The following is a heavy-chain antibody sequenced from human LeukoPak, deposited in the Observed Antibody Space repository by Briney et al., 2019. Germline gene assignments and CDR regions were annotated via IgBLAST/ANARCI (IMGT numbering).Heavy chain of an antibody. D-gene: IGHD6-19*01. CDR1: GFSVSSFG. V-gene: IGHV3-23*01. CDR3: AQGFSSGWYPY. CDR2: ISVNGETI. Sequence: GGSLRLSCAVSGFSVSSFGMSWVRQAPGKGLEWISAISVNGETIWYADSVRGRFIISRDNSKNTLYLQLSSLRAEDTAVYYCAQGFSSGWYPYWGQGSLVSVSS. J-gene: IGHJ4*02.